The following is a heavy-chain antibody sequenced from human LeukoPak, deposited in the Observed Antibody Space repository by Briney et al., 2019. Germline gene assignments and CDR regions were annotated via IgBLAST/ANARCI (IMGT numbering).Heavy chain of an antibody. V-gene: IGHV4-59*01. CDR2: IYYSGST. D-gene: IGHD2-15*01. CDR1: GGSMRSYY. J-gene: IGHJ4*02. CDR3: ARGRGYCSGVSCPPGH. Sequence: PSETLSLTCTVSGGSMRSYYWSWIRQPPGKGLEWIGYIYYSGSTSYNPSLKSRVTISVDTSKNQFSLKLSSVTAADTAVYYCARGRGYCSGVSCPPGHWGQGALVTVSS.